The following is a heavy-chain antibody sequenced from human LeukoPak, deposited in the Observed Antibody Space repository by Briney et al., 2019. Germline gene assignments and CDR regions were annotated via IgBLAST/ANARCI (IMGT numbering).Heavy chain of an antibody. V-gene: IGHV3-30*18. CDR1: GFTFNTYG. CDR3: AKDRLGSSWYGVDY. CDR2: LSYDESNK. Sequence: GGSLRLSCAASGFTFNTYGMHWVRQTPGKGLEWVAVLSYDESNKYYADSVKGHFTISRDNSKNTLYLEMNSLRAEDTAVYYCAKDRLGSSWYGVDYWGQGTLVTVSS. D-gene: IGHD6-13*01. J-gene: IGHJ4*02.